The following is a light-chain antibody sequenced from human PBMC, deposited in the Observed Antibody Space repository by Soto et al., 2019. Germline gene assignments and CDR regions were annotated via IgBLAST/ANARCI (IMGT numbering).Light chain of an antibody. CDR1: QSISSW. J-gene: IGKJ1*01. CDR3: QQYNSYWT. CDR2: DAS. Sequence: DIQMTQSPSSLSASVVDRVTITCLASQSISSWLAWYQQKPGKAPKLLIYDASSLESGVPSRFSGSGSGTEFTLTISSLQPDDFATYYCQQYNSYWTCGQGTKGDIK. V-gene: IGKV1-5*01.